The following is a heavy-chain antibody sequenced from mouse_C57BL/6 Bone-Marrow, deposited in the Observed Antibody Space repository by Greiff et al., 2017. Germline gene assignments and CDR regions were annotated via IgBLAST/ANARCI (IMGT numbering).Heavy chain of an antibody. Sequence: QVQLQQPGAELVRPGSSVKLSCKASGYTFTSYWMHWVKQRPIQGLEWIGNIDPSDSETHYNQKFKDKATLTVDKSSSTAYMQLSSLTSEDSAVYYCARGGDYLLLYYYAMDYWGQGTSVTVSS. CDR3: ARGGDYLLLYYYAMDY. J-gene: IGHJ4*01. V-gene: IGHV1-52*01. CDR1: GYTFTSYW. CDR2: IDPSDSET. D-gene: IGHD5-5*01.